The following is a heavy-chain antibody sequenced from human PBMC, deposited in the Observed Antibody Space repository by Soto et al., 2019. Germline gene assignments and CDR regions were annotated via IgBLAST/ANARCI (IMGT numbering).Heavy chain of an antibody. CDR3: AREMEGCSSTSCPGHYYYYYGMDV. Sequence: PSQTLSLTCAISGDSVSSNSAAWNWIRQSPSRGLEWLGRTYYRSKWYNDYAVSVKSRITINPDTSKNQFSLQLNSVTPEDTAVYYCAREMEGCSSTSCPGHYYYYYGMDVWGQGTTVTAP. CDR2: TYYRSKWYN. V-gene: IGHV6-1*01. CDR1: GDSVSSNSAA. J-gene: IGHJ6*02. D-gene: IGHD2-2*01.